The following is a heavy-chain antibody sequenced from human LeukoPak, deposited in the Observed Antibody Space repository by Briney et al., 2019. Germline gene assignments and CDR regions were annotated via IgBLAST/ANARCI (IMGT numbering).Heavy chain of an antibody. Sequence: GGSLRLSCAASGFTFSGYGMSWVRQAPGKGLEWVSSISGSGGSTYYADSVKGRFTIPRDNSKNTLYLQMNSLRAEDTAVYYCAKVAAAAGIQHWGQGTLVTVSS. V-gene: IGHV3-23*01. D-gene: IGHD6-13*01. CDR1: GFTFSGYG. CDR3: AKVAAAAGIQH. CDR2: ISGSGGST. J-gene: IGHJ1*01.